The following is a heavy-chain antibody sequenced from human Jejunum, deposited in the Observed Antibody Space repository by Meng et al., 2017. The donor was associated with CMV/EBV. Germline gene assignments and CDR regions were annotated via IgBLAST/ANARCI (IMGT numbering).Heavy chain of an antibody. Sequence: SGASVSSGRYFWSWIRQPPGKGLESIGYIYYSGDTNYNASLKSRATISVDTSKNQFSLRLTSVTAADTAVYYCARVVLYHYGMDVWGHGTTVTVSS. J-gene: IGHJ6*02. CDR1: GASVSSGRYF. D-gene: IGHD6-6*01. CDR3: ARVVLYHYGMDV. CDR2: IYYSGDT. V-gene: IGHV4-61*01.